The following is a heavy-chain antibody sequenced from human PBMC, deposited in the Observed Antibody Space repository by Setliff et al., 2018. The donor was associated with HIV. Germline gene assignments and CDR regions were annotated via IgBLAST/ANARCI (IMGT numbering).Heavy chain of an antibody. D-gene: IGHD5-18*01. CDR2: IYWNDDK. CDR1: GFSLRTSGVA. J-gene: IGHJ4*02. V-gene: IGHV2-5*01. CDR3: AHHEEYSYGYPFDK. Sequence: SGPTLVNPTQTLTLTCSFSGFSLRTSGVAVGWIRQPPGKAPEWLALIYWNDDKRYSPSLKNRLTITKDTSKNHVVLTLTNLDPVDTATYYCAHHEEYSYGYPFDKWGQGTLVTVSS.